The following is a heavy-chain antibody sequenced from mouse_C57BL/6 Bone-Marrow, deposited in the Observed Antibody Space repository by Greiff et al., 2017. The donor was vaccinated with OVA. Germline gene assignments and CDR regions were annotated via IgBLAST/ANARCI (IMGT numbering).Heavy chain of an antibody. J-gene: IGHJ3*01. Sequence: DVILVESGGGLVKPGGSLKLSCAASGFTFSSYAMSWVRQTPEKRLEWVATISDGGSYTYYPDNVKGRFTISRDNAKNNLYLQRSHLKSEDTAMYYCARKLGSWFAYWGQGTLVTVSA. CDR1: GFTFSSYA. V-gene: IGHV5-4*03. CDR2: ISDGGSYT. CDR3: ARKLGSWFAY. D-gene: IGHD2-12*01.